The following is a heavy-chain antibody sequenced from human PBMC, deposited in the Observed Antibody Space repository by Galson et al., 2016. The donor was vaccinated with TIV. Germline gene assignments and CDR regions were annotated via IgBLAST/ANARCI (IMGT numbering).Heavy chain of an antibody. J-gene: IGHJ1*01. CDR1: GGSLSGFY. CDR2: IYNSGST. CDR3: ARWADSGSYYQYFHH. Sequence: TLSLTCAVYGGSLSGFYWTWIRQHPGKGLEWIGYIYNSGSTSYKPSLKSRVTISVDTSTNQFSLILSSVTAADTAVYYCARWADSGSYYQYFHHWGQGTLVTVSS. V-gene: IGHV4-31*11. D-gene: IGHD1-26*01.